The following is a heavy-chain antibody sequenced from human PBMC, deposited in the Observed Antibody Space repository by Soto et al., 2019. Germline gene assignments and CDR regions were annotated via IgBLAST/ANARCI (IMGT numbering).Heavy chain of an antibody. CDR3: AKTAEYSLTPIWFDP. CDR2: ISGSGGST. J-gene: IGHJ5*02. Sequence: GGSLRLSCEASGFTFSSYAMSWVRQAPGKGLEWVSAISGSGGSTYYADSVKGRFTIPRGNSKNTLYLQMNSLRAEDTAVYYCAKTAEYSLTPIWFDPWGQGTLVTVSS. CDR1: GFTFSSYA. D-gene: IGHD6-6*01. V-gene: IGHV3-23*01.